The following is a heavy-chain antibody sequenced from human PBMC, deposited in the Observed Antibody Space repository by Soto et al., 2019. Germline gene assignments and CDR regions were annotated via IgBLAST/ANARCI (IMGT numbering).Heavy chain of an antibody. V-gene: IGHV1-46*03. Sequence: QVQLVQSGAEVKKPGASVKVSCKASGYTFTSYYMHWVRQAPGQGLEWMGIINPSGGSTSYAQKFRGRVTMTRDTSTSTVYMELSSLRSEDTAVYYCARQTRYDFWSGYYPYYFDYWGQGTLVTVSS. CDR1: GYTFTSYY. J-gene: IGHJ4*02. D-gene: IGHD3-3*01. CDR3: ARQTRYDFWSGYYPYYFDY. CDR2: INPSGGST.